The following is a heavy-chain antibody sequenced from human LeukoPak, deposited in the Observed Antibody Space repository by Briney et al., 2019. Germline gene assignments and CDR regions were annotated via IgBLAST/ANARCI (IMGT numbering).Heavy chain of an antibody. V-gene: IGHV3-23*01. CDR1: GFIFSNFA. D-gene: IGHD3-16*01. CDR3: AKDLFGGVAVTGNAFDF. CDR2: INDRGGSS. J-gene: IGHJ3*01. Sequence: GGSLRLSCAASGFIFSNFALSWVRQAPGKGLEWVSAINDRGGSSYYADSVKGRFTISRDNSKNTLYLQMNSLRAEDTAVYFCAKDLFGGVAVTGNAFDFWGQGTMVTVSS.